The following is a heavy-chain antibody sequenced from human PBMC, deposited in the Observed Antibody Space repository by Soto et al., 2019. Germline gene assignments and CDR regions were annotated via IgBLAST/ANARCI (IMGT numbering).Heavy chain of an antibody. J-gene: IGHJ4*02. CDR3: AKARGGYLILDDY. V-gene: IGHV3-9*01. CDR1: VFTFDDYA. D-gene: IGHD3-22*01. CDR2: ISWNSGNI. Sequence: EVQLVESGGGLVQPARSLRLSCAASVFTFDDYAMHWVRQAPGKGLEWVSGISWNSGNIDYADSVKGRFTISRDNAKNSLYLQMNSLRTEDTALYYCAKARGGYLILDDYWGQGTLSTVSS.